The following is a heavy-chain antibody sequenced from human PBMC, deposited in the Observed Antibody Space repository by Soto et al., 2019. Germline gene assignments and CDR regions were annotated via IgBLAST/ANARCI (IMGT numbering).Heavy chain of an antibody. J-gene: IGHJ4*02. CDR1: SASLASDS. V-gene: IGHV4-59*01. CDR3: ARMRGVGEISPFFDH. D-gene: IGHD3-16*02. Sequence: QVHLQESGPGLVKPSETLSLTCAVSSASLASDSWSWIPQPPGKGLEWIGYIYPNGRTNYNPSLRGRVAISIDKSKTPFPVRLDSVFAADADVYFCARMRGVGEISPFFDHWGQGTLVTVSS. CDR2: IYPNGRT.